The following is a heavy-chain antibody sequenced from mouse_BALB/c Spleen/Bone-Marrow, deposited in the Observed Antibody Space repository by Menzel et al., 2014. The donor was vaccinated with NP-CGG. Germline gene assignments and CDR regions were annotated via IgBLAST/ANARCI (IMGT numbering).Heavy chain of an antibody. CDR2: INPDSRTI. V-gene: IGHV4-1*02. Sequence: EVQRVESGGGLVQPGGSLKLSCAASGFDFSRYWMSWVRQAPGKGLEWIGEINPDSRTINYTPSLKDKFIIFRDNAKNTLYLQMSKVRSEDTALYYCARGLGQGYVYWGQGPALTVSS. D-gene: IGHD3-3*01. CDR1: GFDFSRYW. J-gene: IGHJ2*01. CDR3: ARGLGQGYVY.